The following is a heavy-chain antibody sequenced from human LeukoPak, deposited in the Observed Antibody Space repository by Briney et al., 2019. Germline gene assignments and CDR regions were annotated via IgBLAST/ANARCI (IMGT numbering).Heavy chain of an antibody. CDR2: INPSGGST. J-gene: IGHJ4*02. CDR1: GYTFTSYY. D-gene: IGHD6-19*01. Sequence: ASVKVSCKASGYTFTSYYMHWVRQAPGQGLEWVGIINPSGGSTSYAQKFQGRVTMTRDTSTSTVYMELSSLGSEDTAVYYCARDETAVASTNGEQGDYWGQGNPVTVSS. V-gene: IGHV1-46*01. CDR3: ARDETAVASTNGEQGDY.